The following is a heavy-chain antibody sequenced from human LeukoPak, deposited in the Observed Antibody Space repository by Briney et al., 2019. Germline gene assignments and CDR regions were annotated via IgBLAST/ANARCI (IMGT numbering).Heavy chain of an antibody. D-gene: IGHD3-10*01. CDR3: ARDSGSGSYTNWFDP. Sequence: SGTLSPTCAVSGGSISSSNWWSWVRQPPGKGLEWIGEIYHSGSTNYNPSLKSRVTISVDKSKNQFSLKLSSVTAADTAVYYCARDSGSGSYTNWFDPWGQGTLVTVSS. CDR1: GGSISSSNW. CDR2: IYHSGST. J-gene: IGHJ5*02. V-gene: IGHV4-4*02.